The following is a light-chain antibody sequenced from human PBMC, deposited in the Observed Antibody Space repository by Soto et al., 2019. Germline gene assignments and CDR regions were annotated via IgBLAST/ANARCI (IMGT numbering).Light chain of an antibody. Sequence: QSAPTQPASVSGSPGQSITISCTGTSSDVGGYEYVSWYQHQSGRAPKLMIYEVSNRPSGVSDRFSGSKSGNTASLTISGLQADDEADYYCTSYTSSSTLVFGGCTQLTVL. CDR2: EVS. CDR3: TSYTSSSTLV. V-gene: IGLV2-14*01. J-gene: IGLJ7*01. CDR1: SSDVGGYEY.